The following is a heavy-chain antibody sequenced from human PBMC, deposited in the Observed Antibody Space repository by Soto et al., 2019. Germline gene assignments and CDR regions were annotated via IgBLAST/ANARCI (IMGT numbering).Heavy chain of an antibody. V-gene: IGHV3-23*01. CDR1: GFKFAGYA. CDR3: ETTPMDLVGPHFFEL. CDR2: ISGAAHGS. J-gene: IGHJ4*02. Sequence: GGSLRLSCAVSGFKFAGYALGWFRQAPGKGLEGVTSISGAAHGSSTADSVRGRFTVSRDNYPDTLFLQMNSLRAEDTAFYYCETTPMDLVGPHFFELWGQENLVTAPQ. D-gene: IGHD1-26*01.